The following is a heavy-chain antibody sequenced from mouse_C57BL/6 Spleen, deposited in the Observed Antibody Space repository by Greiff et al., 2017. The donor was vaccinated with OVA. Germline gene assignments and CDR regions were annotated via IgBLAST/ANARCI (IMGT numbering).Heavy chain of an antibody. Sequence: EVKLMESGPGLVKPSQSLSLTCSVTGYSITSGYYWNWIRQFPGNKLEWMGYISYDGSNNYNPSLKNRISITRDTSKNQFFLKLNSVTTEDTATYYCARASNWDGGAYWGQGTLVTVSA. CDR3: ARASNWDGGAY. V-gene: IGHV3-6*01. CDR1: GYSITSGYY. J-gene: IGHJ3*01. CDR2: ISYDGSN. D-gene: IGHD4-1*01.